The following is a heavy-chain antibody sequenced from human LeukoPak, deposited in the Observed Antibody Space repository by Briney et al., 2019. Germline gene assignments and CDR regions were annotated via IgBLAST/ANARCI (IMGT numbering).Heavy chain of an antibody. J-gene: IGHJ4*02. V-gene: IGHV3-74*01. CDR1: ELMFSSNW. CDR3: ARAQIAAGLVDY. Sequence: GGSLRLSCAASELMFSSNWIHWVRQAPGTGLVWVSRIKSDGSGITYADSVKGRFTISRDNAKNTLYLQMNSLRAEDTAVYYCARAQIAAGLVDYWGQGALVTVSS. D-gene: IGHD6-13*01. CDR2: IKSDGSGI.